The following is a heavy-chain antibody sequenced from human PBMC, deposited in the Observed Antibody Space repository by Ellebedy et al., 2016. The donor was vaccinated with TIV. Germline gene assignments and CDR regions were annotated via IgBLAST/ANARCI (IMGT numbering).Heavy chain of an antibody. V-gene: IGHV3-23*01. CDR2: ISGSGGST. CDR3: ARGTTVVTPIDY. D-gene: IGHD4-23*01. J-gene: IGHJ4*02. Sequence: GESLKISXAASGFTFSSYAMSWVRQAPGKGLEWVSAISGSGGSTYYADSVKGRFTISRDNSKNTLYLQMNSLRAEDTAVYYCARGTTVVTPIDYWGQGTLVTVSS. CDR1: GFTFSSYA.